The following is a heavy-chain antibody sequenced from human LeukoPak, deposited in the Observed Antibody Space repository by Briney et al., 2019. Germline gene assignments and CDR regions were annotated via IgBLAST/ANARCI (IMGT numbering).Heavy chain of an antibody. CDR3: ARPEEHGDYVHDAFDI. V-gene: IGHV5-51*01. J-gene: IGHJ3*02. CDR1: GYRFTSYW. CDR2: IYPGDSDT. Sequence: GESLKISCKASGYRFTSYWIGWVRQMPGKGLEWMGIIYPGDSDTRYSPSFQGQVTISADKSISTAYLQWSSLKASDTAMYYCARPEEHGDYVHDAFDIWGQGTMVTVSS. D-gene: IGHD4-17*01.